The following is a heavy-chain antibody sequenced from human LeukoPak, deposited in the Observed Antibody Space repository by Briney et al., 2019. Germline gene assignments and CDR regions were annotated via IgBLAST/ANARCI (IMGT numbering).Heavy chain of an antibody. CDR3: ARERTAAAGPNFDY. Sequence: SEALSLTCTVSGGSISSYYWSWIRQPPGKGLEWIGYIYYSGSTNYNPSLKSRVTISVDTSKNQFSLKLSSVTAADTAVYYCARERTAAAGPNFDYWGQGTLVTVSS. CDR1: GGSISSYY. J-gene: IGHJ4*02. D-gene: IGHD6-13*01. CDR2: IYYSGST. V-gene: IGHV4-59*01.